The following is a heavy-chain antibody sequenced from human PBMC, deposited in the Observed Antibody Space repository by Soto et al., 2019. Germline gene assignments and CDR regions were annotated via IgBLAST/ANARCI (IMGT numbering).Heavy chain of an antibody. CDR2: IYYSGST. J-gene: IGHJ5*02. CDR1: GGSISSGGYY. V-gene: IGHV4-31*03. Sequence: SETLSLTCTVSGGSISSGGYYWSWIRQHPGKGLEWIGYIYYSGSTYYNPSLKSRVTISVDTSKNQFSLKLSSVTAADTAVYYCARVYGSPTLNWLDPWGQGTLVTVSS. D-gene: IGHD4-17*01. CDR3: ARVYGSPTLNWLDP.